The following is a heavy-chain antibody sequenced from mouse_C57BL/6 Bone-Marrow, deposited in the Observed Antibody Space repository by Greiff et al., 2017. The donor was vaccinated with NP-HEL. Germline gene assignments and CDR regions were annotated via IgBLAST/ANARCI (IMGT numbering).Heavy chain of an antibody. CDR2: IYPSSGNT. J-gene: IGHJ3*02. V-gene: IGHV1-81*01. D-gene: IGHD1-1*01. CDR3: ASDYGGY. Sequence: QVHVKQSGAELARPGASVKLSCKASGYTFTSYGISWVKQRTGQGLEWIGEIYPSSGNTYYNEKFKGKATLTADKSSSTAYMELSSLTSEDSAVYFCASDYGGYWGQGTLVTVSA. CDR1: GYTFTSYG.